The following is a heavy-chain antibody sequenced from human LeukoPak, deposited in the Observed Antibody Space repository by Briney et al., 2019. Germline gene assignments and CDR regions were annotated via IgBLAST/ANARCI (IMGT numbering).Heavy chain of an antibody. V-gene: IGHV4-39*01. J-gene: IGHJ4*02. Sequence: PSETLSLTCSVSGGSISRSSYYWGWIRQPPGKGLEWFGSLYYSGNTYHNPSLKSRVTISVDTSKNQFSLKLSSVTAADTAVYYCARQDVEMATADYWGQGTLVTVSS. CDR2: LYYSGNT. CDR3: ARQDVEMATADY. CDR1: GGSISRSSYY. D-gene: IGHD5-24*01.